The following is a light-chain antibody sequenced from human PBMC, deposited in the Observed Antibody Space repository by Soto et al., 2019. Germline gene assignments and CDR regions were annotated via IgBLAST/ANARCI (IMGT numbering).Light chain of an antibody. CDR3: QQSYSSPPT. Sequence: DIQMTQSPSSLSASVGDRVIITCRTSQPISEYLNWYQQKPGKAPSLLIYTSSNLQTGVPSRFSGSGSGTHFTLTINSLQPEDFATYYCQQSYSSPPTFGQGAKVDI. CDR1: QPISEY. V-gene: IGKV1-39*01. J-gene: IGKJ1*01. CDR2: TSS.